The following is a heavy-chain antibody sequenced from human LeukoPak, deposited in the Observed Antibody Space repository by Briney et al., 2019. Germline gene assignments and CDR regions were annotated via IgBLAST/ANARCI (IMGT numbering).Heavy chain of an antibody. V-gene: IGHV3-11*04. CDR3: SRGRLFGDY. Sequence: GGSLRLSCAASGYTFSDVYMSWIRQAPGKGLEWVSIITSGVGITYYADSVKGRFTISRDNSKNTLYLQMNSLRAEDTAVYYCSRGRLFGDYWGQGALVTVSS. CDR1: GYTFSDVY. J-gene: IGHJ4*02. CDR2: ITSGVGIT. D-gene: IGHD2-21*02.